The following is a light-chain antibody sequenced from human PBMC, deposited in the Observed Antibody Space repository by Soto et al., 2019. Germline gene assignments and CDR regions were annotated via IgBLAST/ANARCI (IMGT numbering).Light chain of an antibody. V-gene: IGKV3-20*01. Sequence: EIVLTQSPGTLSLSPGERATLFCRASQSVSSSYLAWYQQKPGQAPRLLIYGASSRATGIPDRFSGSGSGTDFTLTISRLEPEDFAVYYCQQYGSSPLFTSGPGTKVDIK. J-gene: IGKJ3*01. CDR3: QQYGSSPLFT. CDR1: QSVSSSY. CDR2: GAS.